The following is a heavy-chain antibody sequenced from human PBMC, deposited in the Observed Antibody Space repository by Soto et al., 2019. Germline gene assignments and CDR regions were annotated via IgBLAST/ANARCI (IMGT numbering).Heavy chain of an antibody. CDR1: GVSIDSGGYY. CDR2: IYHRGGGT. CDR3: ARDGGRCIGGTCLTN. Sequence: QVHLQESGPGLVKPSQTLSLICSVSGVSIDSGGYYWSWIRQRPGKGLEWLGYIYHRGGGTFSIPALKSRSAISIDTSKNLLLLDLSSMTAADTAVYYCARDGGRCIGGTCLTNWAQGTLFTVSS. J-gene: IGHJ4*02. V-gene: IGHV4-31*03. D-gene: IGHD2-15*01.